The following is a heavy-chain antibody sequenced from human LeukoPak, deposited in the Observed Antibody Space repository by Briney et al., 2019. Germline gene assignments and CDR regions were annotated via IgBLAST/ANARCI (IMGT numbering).Heavy chain of an antibody. Sequence: PSETLSLTCAVYGGSFSGYYWRWIRQPPGKGLEWIGEINHSGSTNYNPSLKSRVTISVDTSKNQFSLKLSSVTAADTAVYYCARGSHDYGGNTTLYYFDYWGQGTLVTVSS. D-gene: IGHD4-23*01. CDR3: ARGSHDYGGNTTLYYFDY. CDR1: GGSFSGYY. CDR2: INHSGST. J-gene: IGHJ4*02. V-gene: IGHV4-34*01.